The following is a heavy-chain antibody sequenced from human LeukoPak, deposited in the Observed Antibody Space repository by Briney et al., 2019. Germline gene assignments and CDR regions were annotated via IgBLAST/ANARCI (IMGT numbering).Heavy chain of an antibody. Sequence: PSETLSLTCTVSGGPISSSSYYWAWVRQPPGEGLEWIGSGRTYYNPSLKSRETICVETSKKELSLKMSSVTAADTAVYYCARQPFTSAYCSGGSCYNWFDPWGQGTLVTVSS. J-gene: IGHJ5*02. CDR2: GRT. CDR3: ARQPFTSAYCSGGSCYNWFDP. D-gene: IGHD2-15*01. V-gene: IGHV4-39*01. CDR1: GGPISSSSYY.